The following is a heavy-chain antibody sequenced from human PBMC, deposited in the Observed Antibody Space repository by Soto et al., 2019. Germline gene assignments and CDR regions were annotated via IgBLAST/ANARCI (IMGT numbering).Heavy chain of an antibody. CDR3: ARVGFYCSGGSCHNWFDP. Sequence: SETLSLTCAVSGGSISSGGYSWSWIRQPPGKGLEWIGYIYHSGSTYYNPSLKSRVTISVDRSKNQFSLKLSSVTAADTAVYYCARVGFYCSGGSCHNWFDPWGQGTLVTVSS. J-gene: IGHJ5*02. D-gene: IGHD2-15*01. CDR2: IYHSGST. V-gene: IGHV4-30-2*01. CDR1: GGSISSGGYS.